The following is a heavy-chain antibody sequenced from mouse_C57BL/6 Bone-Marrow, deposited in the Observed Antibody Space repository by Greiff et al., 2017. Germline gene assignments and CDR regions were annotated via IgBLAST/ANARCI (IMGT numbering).Heavy chain of an antibody. Sequence: VQLQQSGAELVRPGASVKLSCTASGFNIKDDYMHWVKQRPEQGLEWIGWIDPENGDTEYASKFQGKATITAATSSNTAYLQLSSLTSEDTAVDYCSLSYDWYFDVWGTGTTVTVSS. CDR1: GFNIKDDY. V-gene: IGHV14-4*01. CDR2: IDPENGDT. CDR3: SLSYDWYFDV. J-gene: IGHJ1*03. D-gene: IGHD1-1*01.